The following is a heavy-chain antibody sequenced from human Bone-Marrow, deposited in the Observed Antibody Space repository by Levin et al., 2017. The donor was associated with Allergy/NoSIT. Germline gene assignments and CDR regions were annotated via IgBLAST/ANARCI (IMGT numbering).Heavy chain of an antibody. Sequence: GESLKISCKGSGYSFTSYWIGWVRQMPGKGLEWMGIIYPGDSDTRYSPSFQGQVTISADKSISTAYLQWSSLKASDTAMYYCARQGPGKIVVVVALLDSCDIWGQGTMVTVSS. J-gene: IGHJ3*02. V-gene: IGHV5-51*01. CDR3: ARQGPGKIVVVVALLDSCDI. CDR1: GYSFTSYW. CDR2: IYPGDSDT. D-gene: IGHD2-15*01.